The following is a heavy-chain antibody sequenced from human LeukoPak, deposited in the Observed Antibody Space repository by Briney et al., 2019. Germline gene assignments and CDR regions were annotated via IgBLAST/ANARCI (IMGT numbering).Heavy chain of an antibody. CDR2: ISAYNGNT. D-gene: IGHD3-22*01. Sequence: ASVKVSCKASGYTFTSYGISWVRQAPGQGLEWMGWISAYNGNTNYAQKLQGRVTMTTDTSTSTAYMELRSLRSDDTAVYYCARDLGYYDSSGYYYSAFDIWGQGTMVTVSS. CDR1: GYTFTSYG. CDR3: ARDLGYYDSSGYYYSAFDI. J-gene: IGHJ3*02. V-gene: IGHV1-18*01.